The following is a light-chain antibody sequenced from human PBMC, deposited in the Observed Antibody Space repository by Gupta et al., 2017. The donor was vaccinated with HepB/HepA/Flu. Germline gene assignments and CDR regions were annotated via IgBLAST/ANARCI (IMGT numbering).Light chain of an antibody. CDR2: DVS. Sequence: QSALTQPASVSGSPGQSITISRTGTSSDVGGYNYVSWYQQHPGKAPKLMIYDVSNRPSGVSNRFSGSKSGNTASLTISGLQAEDEADYYGSSYTSSSTSVVFGGGTKLTVL. CDR1: SSDVGGYNY. J-gene: IGLJ2*01. V-gene: IGLV2-14*03. CDR3: SSYTSSSTSVV.